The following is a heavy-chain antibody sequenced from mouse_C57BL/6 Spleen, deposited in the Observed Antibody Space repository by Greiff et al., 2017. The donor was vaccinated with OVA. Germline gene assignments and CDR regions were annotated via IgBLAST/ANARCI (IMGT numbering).Heavy chain of an antibody. Sequence: EVKLMESGGDLVKPGGSLKLSCAASGFTFSSYGMSWVRQTPDKRLEWVATISSGGSYTYYPDSVKGRFTISRDNAKTTLYLQMSSLKSEYTAMYYCARHCGSSLGWFAYWGQGTLVTVSS. CDR3: ARHCGSSLGWFAY. D-gene: IGHD1-1*01. CDR2: ISSGGSYT. CDR1: GFTFSSYG. V-gene: IGHV5-6*01. J-gene: IGHJ3*01.